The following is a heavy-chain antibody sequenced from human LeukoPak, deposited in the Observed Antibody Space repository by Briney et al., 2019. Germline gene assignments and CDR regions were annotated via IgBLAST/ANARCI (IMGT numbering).Heavy chain of an antibody. CDR1: GGSFSGYY. CDR2: INHSGST. D-gene: IGHD6-19*01. CDR3: ASLIAVAGLKRRAFFDY. J-gene: IGHJ4*02. Sequence: SETLSLACAVSGGSFSGYYWSWIRQPPGKGLEWIGEINHSGSTNYNPSLKSRVTISVDTSKNQFSLKLSSVTAADTAVYYCASLIAVAGLKRRAFFDYWGQGTLVTVSS. V-gene: IGHV4-34*01.